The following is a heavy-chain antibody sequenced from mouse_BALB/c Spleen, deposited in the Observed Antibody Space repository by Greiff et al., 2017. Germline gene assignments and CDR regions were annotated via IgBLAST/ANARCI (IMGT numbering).Heavy chain of an antibody. Sequence: EVQRVESGGGLVKPGGSLKLSCAASGFAFSSYDMSWVRQTPEKRLEWVAYISSGGGSTYYPDTVKGRFTISRDNAKNTLYLQMSSLKSEDTAMYNCARDRRYGLYYAMDYWGEGTSVTVSS. CDR2: ISSGGGST. D-gene: IGHD1-1*01. J-gene: IGHJ4*01. V-gene: IGHV5-12-1*01. CDR1: GFAFSSYD. CDR3: ARDRRYGLYYAMDY.